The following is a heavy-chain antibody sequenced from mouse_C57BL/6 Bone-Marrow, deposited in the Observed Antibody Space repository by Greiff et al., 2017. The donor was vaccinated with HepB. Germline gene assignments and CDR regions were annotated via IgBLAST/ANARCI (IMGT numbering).Heavy chain of an antibody. CDR3: VRDEDYYGSSPFAY. D-gene: IGHD1-1*01. CDR1: GFTFSTYA. CDR2: IRSKSSNYAT. V-gene: IGHV10-3*01. Sequence: EVMLVESGGGLVQPKGSLKLSCAASGFTFSTYAMHWVRQAPGKGLEWVARIRSKSSNYATYYADSVKDRFTISRDDSQSMLYLQMNNLKTEDTAMYYCVRDEDYYGSSPFAYWGQGTLVTVSA. J-gene: IGHJ3*01.